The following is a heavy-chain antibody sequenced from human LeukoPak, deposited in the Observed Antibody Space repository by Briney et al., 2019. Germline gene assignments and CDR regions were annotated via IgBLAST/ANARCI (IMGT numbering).Heavy chain of an antibody. CDR1: GGSISSSSYY. J-gene: IGHJ4*02. CDR2: IYYSGST. V-gene: IGHV4-39*01. CDR3: ARLVVPAAMSPKGLYYFDY. Sequence: SETLSLTCTVSGGSISSSSYYWGWIRQPPGKGLEWIGSIYYSGSTYYNPSFKSRVTISVDTSKNQFSLKLSSVTAADTAVYYCARLVVPAAMSPKGLYYFDYWGQGTLVAVSS. D-gene: IGHD2-2*01.